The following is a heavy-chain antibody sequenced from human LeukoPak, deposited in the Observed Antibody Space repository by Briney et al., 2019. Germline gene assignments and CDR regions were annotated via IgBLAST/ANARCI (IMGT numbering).Heavy chain of an antibody. J-gene: IGHJ6*02. D-gene: IGHD4-17*01. Sequence: GGSLRLSCAAPGFTFSNYWMSWVRQAPGRGLEWVANIKQDGSEKYYVDSVKGRFTISRDNAKNSLYLQMNSLRAEDTALYYCAKDFTTVTTDYYYGMDVWGQGTTVTVSS. CDR3: AKDFTTVTTDYYYGMDV. CDR2: IKQDGSEK. CDR1: GFTFSNYW. V-gene: IGHV3-7*03.